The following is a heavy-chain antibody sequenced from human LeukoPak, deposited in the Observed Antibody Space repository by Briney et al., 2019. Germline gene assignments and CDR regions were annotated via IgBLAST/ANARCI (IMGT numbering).Heavy chain of an antibody. CDR1: GFTVSSNY. Sequence: GGSLRLSCAASGFTVSSNYMSWVRQAPGKGLEWVSVIYSGGSTYYADSVKGRFTISRDNSKNTLYLQMNSLRAEDTAVYYCAREDYRGANWFDPWGQGTLVTVSS. D-gene: IGHD3-10*01. V-gene: IGHV3-66*01. CDR2: IYSGGST. CDR3: AREDYRGANWFDP. J-gene: IGHJ5*02.